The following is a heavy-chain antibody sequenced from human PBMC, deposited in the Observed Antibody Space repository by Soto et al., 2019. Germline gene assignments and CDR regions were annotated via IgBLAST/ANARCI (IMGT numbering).Heavy chain of an antibody. V-gene: IGHV1-69*01. J-gene: IGHJ4*02. CDR1: GGTFSSYA. Sequence: QVQLVQSGAEVKKPGSSVKVSCKASGGTFSSYAISWVRQAPGQGLEWMGGLIPIFGTATYAQKFQGRVTITADESTSTAYMELSSLRSEDTAVYYCASAARDYSNYGVHYYFDYWGQGTLVTVSS. CDR2: LIPIFGTA. D-gene: IGHD4-4*01. CDR3: ASAARDYSNYGVHYYFDY.